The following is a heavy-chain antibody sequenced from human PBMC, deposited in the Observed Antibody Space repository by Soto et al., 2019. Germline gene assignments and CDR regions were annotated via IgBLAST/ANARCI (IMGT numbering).Heavy chain of an antibody. J-gene: IGHJ4*02. CDR1: GGPLTSNA. CDR2: IIPIFGTT. V-gene: IGHV1-69*06. D-gene: IGHD3-10*01. Sequence: GASVKVSCKASGGPLTSNAMNWVRQAPGQGLEWMGGIIPIFGTTNYAQEFQGRITITADKSTSTAYMELSSLRSEDTAVYYCARGVSVIRYITAYSLYFDYWGQGTLVTVSS. CDR3: ARGVSVIRYITAYSLYFDY.